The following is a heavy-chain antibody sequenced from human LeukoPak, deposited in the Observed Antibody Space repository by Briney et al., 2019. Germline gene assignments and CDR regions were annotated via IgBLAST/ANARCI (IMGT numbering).Heavy chain of an antibody. J-gene: IGHJ4*02. D-gene: IGHD2-21*01. CDR2: IYHSGST. CDR1: GYSISSGYY. CDR3: ARGNPISDY. V-gene: IGHV4-38-2*01. Sequence: SETLSLTCAVSGYSISSGYYWGWIRQPPGKGLEWIGSIYHSGSTYYNPSLKSRVTISVDTSKNQFSLKLSSVTAADTAVCYCARGNPISDYWGQGTLVTVSS.